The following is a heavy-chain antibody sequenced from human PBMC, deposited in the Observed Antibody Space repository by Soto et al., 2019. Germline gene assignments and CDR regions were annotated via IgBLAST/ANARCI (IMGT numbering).Heavy chain of an antibody. J-gene: IGHJ5*02. CDR3: ARVPSP. CDR2: IYHSGST. Sequence: QLQLQESGSGLVKPSQTLSLTCAVSGGSISSGGYSWSWIRQPPGKGLEWIGYIYHSGSTYYNPSLTRRVTISVASSTNQFSLKLSSVTAAATAVYYCARVPSPWGQGTLVTVSS. V-gene: IGHV4-30-2*01. CDR1: GGSISSGGYS.